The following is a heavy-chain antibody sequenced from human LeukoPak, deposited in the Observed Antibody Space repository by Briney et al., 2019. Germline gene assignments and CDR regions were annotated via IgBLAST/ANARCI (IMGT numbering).Heavy chain of an antibody. CDR2: IYYSGST. CDR3: ALRGEPNWFDP. V-gene: IGHV4-39*01. CDR1: GGSISSSSYY. D-gene: IGHD3-10*01. J-gene: IGHJ5*02. Sequence: SETLSLTCTVSGGSISSSSYYRGWIRQPPGKGLEWIGSIYYSGSTYYNPSLKSRVTISVDTSKNQFSLKLSSVTAADTAVYYCALRGEPNWFDPWGQGTLVTVSS.